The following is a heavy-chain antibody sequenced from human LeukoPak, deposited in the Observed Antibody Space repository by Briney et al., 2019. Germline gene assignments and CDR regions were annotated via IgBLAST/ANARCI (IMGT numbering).Heavy chain of an antibody. CDR2: ISGSGGST. D-gene: IGHD6-19*01. CDR1: GFSFSRYG. CDR3: AKDHLPGIVVADRDY. J-gene: IGHJ4*02. Sequence: GGSLRLSCAAAGFSFSRYGMSWVRQAPGKGLEWVSAISGSGGSTYYADSVKSRFTISRDNSKNTLYLQINSLRAEDTAVYYCAKDHLPGIVVADRDYWGQGALVTVSS. V-gene: IGHV3-23*01.